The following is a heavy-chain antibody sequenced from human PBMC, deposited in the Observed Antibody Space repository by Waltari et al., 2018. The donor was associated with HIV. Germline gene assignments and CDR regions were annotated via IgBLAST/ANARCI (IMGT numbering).Heavy chain of an antibody. D-gene: IGHD2-15*01. J-gene: IGHJ6*01. CDR1: GYTFTDYY. Sequence: QVRLLQSGAEVKKPGASVRVSCKTSGYTFTDYYIHWVRQAPGQGLEWGAWVNPRSGGEKYAPKFQGRVTVTRDTSSTTAYIYLTNLRPDDTAVYFCARVECVGGSCLPWKYPYLYAMDVWGQGTTVTVSP. CDR3: ARVECVGGSCLPWKYPYLYAMDV. CDR2: VNPRSGGE. V-gene: IGHV1-2*02.